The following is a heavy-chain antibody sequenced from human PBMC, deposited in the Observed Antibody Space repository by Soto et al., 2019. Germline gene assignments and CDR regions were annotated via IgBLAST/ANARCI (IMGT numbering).Heavy chain of an antibody. D-gene: IGHD3-10*01. CDR2: ISYDGSNK. V-gene: IGHV3-30-3*01. CDR1: GFTFSSYT. J-gene: IGHJ4*02. CDR3: ARGPDGIIDFDY. Sequence: PGGSLRLSCAASGFTFSSYTMYWVRQAPGMGLEWVALISYDGSNKYYADFVKGRFTISRDNAKNSLYLQMNSLRDEDTAVYFCARGPDGIIDFDYWGQGTQVTVSS.